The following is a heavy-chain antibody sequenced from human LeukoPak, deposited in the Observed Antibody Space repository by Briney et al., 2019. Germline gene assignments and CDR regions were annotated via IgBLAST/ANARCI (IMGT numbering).Heavy chain of an antibody. CDR3: ARDDIRWGGMDV. J-gene: IGHJ6*02. D-gene: IGHD3-16*01. Sequence: PSQTLSLTCTVSGGSISSADYYWSWIRQPPGKGLEWIGYIYYSGSTNYNPSLKSRATISVDTSKNQFSLKLSSVTAADTAVYYCARDDIRWGGMDVWGQGTTVTVSS. CDR1: GGSISSADYY. V-gene: IGHV4-61*08. CDR2: IYYSGST.